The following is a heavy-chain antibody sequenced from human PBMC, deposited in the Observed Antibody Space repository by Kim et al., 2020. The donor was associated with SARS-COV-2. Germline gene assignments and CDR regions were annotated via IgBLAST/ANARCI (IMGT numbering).Heavy chain of an antibody. CDR3: ARGYRDCSSTSCYAGDAFDI. Sequence: SETLSLTCTVSGGSISSSSYYWGWIRQPPGKGLEWIGSIYYSGSTYYNPSLKSRVTISVDTSKNQFSLKLSSVTAADTAVYYCARGYRDCSSTSCYAGDAFDIWGQGTMVTVSS. D-gene: IGHD2-2*01. CDR1: GGSISSSSYY. J-gene: IGHJ3*02. CDR2: IYYSGST. V-gene: IGHV4-39*07.